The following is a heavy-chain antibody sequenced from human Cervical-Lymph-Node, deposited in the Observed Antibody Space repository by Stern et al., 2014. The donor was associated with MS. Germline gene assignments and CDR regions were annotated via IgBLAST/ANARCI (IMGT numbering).Heavy chain of an antibody. CDR1: GGTFSSYA. V-gene: IGHV1-69*01. J-gene: IGHJ6*02. Sequence: QVQLVESGAEVKKPGSSVKVSCKASGGTFSSYAISWVRQAPGQGLEWMGGIIPIFGTANYAQKFQGRVTITADEPTSTAHMEGSSLRSEDTAVYYCARGELKEGLVRGMDVWGQGTTVTVSS. D-gene: IGHD1-26*01. CDR3: ARGELKEGLVRGMDV. CDR2: IIPIFGTA.